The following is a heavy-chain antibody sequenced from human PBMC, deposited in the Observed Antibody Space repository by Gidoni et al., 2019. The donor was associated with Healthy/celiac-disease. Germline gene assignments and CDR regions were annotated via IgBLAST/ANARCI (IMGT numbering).Heavy chain of an antibody. CDR3: TRGTGFYDFWSGYPYFDY. D-gene: IGHD3-3*01. CDR2: IRSKADGGTT. Sequence: ELQLVESGGGLVQPGRSLRLSCPASGFPFGDYAIIWVRQAPGKGLEWVGLIRSKADGGTTEYAASVKGRFTISRDDSKSIAYLQMNSLKTEDTAVYYCTRGTGFYDFWSGYPYFDYWGQGTLVTVSS. V-gene: IGHV3-49*04. CDR1: GFPFGDYA. J-gene: IGHJ4*02.